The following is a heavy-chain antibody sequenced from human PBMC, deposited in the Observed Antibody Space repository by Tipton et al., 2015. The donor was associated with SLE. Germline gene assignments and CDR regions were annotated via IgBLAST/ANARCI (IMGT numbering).Heavy chain of an antibody. CDR1: GYTFTGYY. V-gene: IGHV1-2*02. Sequence: QSGAEVKKPGASVKVSCKASGYTFTGYYMHWVRQAPGQGLEWMGWINPNSGDTNYAQKFQGRVTMTRDTSISTAYMELSRLRSDDTAGYYCARGMYYYDGSGNYGGGYYYMDVWGQGTTVTVSS. D-gene: IGHD3-22*01. CDR3: ARGMYYYDGSGNYGGGYYYMDV. CDR2: INPNSGDT. J-gene: IGHJ6*03.